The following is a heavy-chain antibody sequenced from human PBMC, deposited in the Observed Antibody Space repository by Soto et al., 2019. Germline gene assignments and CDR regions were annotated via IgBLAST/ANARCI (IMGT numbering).Heavy chain of an antibody. CDR1: GFTFDDYT. J-gene: IGHJ6*02. CDR2: ISWDGGST. Sequence: PGGSLRLSCAASGFTFDDYTMHWVRQAPGKGLEWVSLISWDGGSTYYADSVKGRFTISRDNSKNSLYLQMNSLRTEDTALYYCAKDMYSSSWPPTVHYYYGMDVWGQGTTVTVSS. V-gene: IGHV3-43*01. D-gene: IGHD6-13*01. CDR3: AKDMYSSSWPPTVHYYYGMDV.